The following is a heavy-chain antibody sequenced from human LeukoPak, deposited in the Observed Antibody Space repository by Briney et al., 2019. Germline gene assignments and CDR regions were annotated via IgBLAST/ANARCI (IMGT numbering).Heavy chain of an antibody. CDR2: INPSGGST. J-gene: IGHJ3*02. CDR3: ARVLSGSRAKILAFDI. CDR1: GYTFAAYY. V-gene: IGHV1-46*01. Sequence: VASVKVSCKASGYTFAAYYMYWVRQAPGQGLEWMGIINPSGGSTSYAQKFQGRVTMTRDMSTSTVYMELSSLGSEDTAVYYCARVLSGSRAKILAFDIWGQGTMVTVSS. D-gene: IGHD1-26*01.